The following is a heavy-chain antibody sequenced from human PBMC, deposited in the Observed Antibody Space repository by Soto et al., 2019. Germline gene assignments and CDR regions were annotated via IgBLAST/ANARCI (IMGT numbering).Heavy chain of an antibody. CDR3: TLHIVVVTAIHNYFDS. Sequence: DVHLVESGGDLVKPGGSLRLSCSASGFTFSDAWMSWVRQAPGKGLEWVGRIKSKIDGGTTDYAAPVKGRFTISRDDSKDTLYLQMNSLKIEDTAVYYCTLHIVVVTAIHNYFDSWGQGTLVTVSS. J-gene: IGHJ4*02. D-gene: IGHD2-21*02. CDR2: IKSKIDGGTT. V-gene: IGHV3-15*01. CDR1: GFTFSDAW.